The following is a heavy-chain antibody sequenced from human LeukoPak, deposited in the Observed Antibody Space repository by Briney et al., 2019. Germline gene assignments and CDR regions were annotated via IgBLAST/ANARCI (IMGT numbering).Heavy chain of an antibody. D-gene: IGHD5-12*01. CDR3: AASPEHSGYDYPFDY. Sequence: SVKVSCKASGFTFTSSAMQWVRQARGQRLEWIGWIVVGSGNTNYAQKFQERVTITRDMSTSTAYMELSSLRSEDTAVYYCAASPEHSGYDYPFDYWGRGTLVTVSS. CDR1: GFTFTSSA. CDR2: IVVGSGNT. V-gene: IGHV1-58*02. J-gene: IGHJ4*02.